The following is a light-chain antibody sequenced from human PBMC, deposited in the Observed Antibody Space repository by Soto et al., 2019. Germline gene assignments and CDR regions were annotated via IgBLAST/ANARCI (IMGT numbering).Light chain of an antibody. J-gene: IGKJ5*01. Sequence: DIQMTQSPSSLSASVGDRVTITCQASQDISNYLNWYQQKPGKAPKLLIYDASNLETGVPSRFSGSGSGTDFTFTISSLQPEDIATYYCPQYDNLPLGITFGQGTRLEIK. CDR1: QDISNY. V-gene: IGKV1-33*01. CDR3: PQYDNLPLGIT. CDR2: DAS.